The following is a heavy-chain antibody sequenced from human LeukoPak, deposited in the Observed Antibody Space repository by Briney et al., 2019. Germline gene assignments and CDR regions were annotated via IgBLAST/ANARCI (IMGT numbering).Heavy chain of an antibody. D-gene: IGHD6-25*01. Sequence: SETLSLTCTVSGGSISSSSYYWGWIRQPPGKGLEWIGNTYYGGDAYYNPSLKSRVTISVDTSKNQFSLELNSVTAADTAVYYCAAAFDYWGQGILVTVSS. CDR1: GGSISSSSYY. CDR3: AAAFDY. CDR2: TYYGGDA. J-gene: IGHJ4*02. V-gene: IGHV4-39*01.